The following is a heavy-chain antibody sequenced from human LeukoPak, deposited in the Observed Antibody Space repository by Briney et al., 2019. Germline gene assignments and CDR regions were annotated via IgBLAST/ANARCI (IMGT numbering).Heavy chain of an antibody. D-gene: IGHD3-9*01. CDR2: ISYDGSNK. CDR3: ANKGSNYGTFDI. Sequence: GGSLRLSCAASGFTFSSYGMHWVRQAPGKGLEWVAVISYDGSNKYYADSVKGRFTISRDNSKNTLYLQMNSLRAEDTALYYCANKGSNYGTFDIWGKGTTVTVSS. J-gene: IGHJ6*04. V-gene: IGHV3-30*18. CDR1: GFTFSSYG.